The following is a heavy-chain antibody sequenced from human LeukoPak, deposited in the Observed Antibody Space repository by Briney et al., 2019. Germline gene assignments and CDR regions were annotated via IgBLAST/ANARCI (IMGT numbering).Heavy chain of an antibody. D-gene: IGHD2-15*01. CDR1: GGPFSGYY. J-gene: IGHJ3*02. Sequence: SETLSLTCAVYGGPFSGYYWSWIRQPPGKGLEWIGEINHSGSTNYNPSLKSRVTISVDTSKNQFSLKLSSVTAADTAVYYCARGRIYHAFDIWGQGTMVTVSS. CDR2: INHSGST. CDR3: ARGRIYHAFDI. V-gene: IGHV4-34*01.